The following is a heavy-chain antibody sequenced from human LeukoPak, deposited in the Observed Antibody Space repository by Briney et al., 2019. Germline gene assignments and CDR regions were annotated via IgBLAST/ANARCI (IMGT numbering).Heavy chain of an antibody. Sequence: GGSLRLSCAASGFTFSSYSMNWVRQAPGKGLEWVSSISSSSSYIYYADSVKGRFTISRDNAKSSLYLQMNSLRAEDTAVYYCTRDLPVPSLVRGIIIYGLIDYWGQGTLVTVSS. CDR3: TRDLPVPSLVRGIIIYGLIDY. D-gene: IGHD3-10*01. CDR1: GFTFSSYS. CDR2: ISSSSSYI. J-gene: IGHJ4*02. V-gene: IGHV3-21*06.